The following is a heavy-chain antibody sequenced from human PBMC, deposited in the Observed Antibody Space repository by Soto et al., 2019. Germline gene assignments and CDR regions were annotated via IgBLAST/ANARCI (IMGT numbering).Heavy chain of an antibody. J-gene: IGHJ4*02. V-gene: IGHV4-30-2*01. CDR1: GGSISSGGYS. CDR3: ARGQVVAAQH. CDR2: IYHSGST. D-gene: IGHD2-15*01. Sequence: QLQLQESGSGLVKPSQTLSLTCAVSGGSISSGGYSWSWIRQPPGKGLEWIGYIYHSGSTYYNPSRKRRVTTPVDRSKNQFSLKLSSVAAADTAVYYCARGQVVAAQHWGQGTLVTVSS.